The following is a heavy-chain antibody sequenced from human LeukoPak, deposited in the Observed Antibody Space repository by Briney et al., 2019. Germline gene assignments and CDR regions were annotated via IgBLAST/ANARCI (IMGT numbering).Heavy chain of an antibody. Sequence: SETLSLTCTVSGGSISTTYYYWGWIRQPPGKGLEWIGSVYYSGITYYNPSLKSRVTVFIDTSKNQFSLKLSSVTAADTAVYYCARSGYSYGFGYDHWGQGTLVTVSS. D-gene: IGHD5-18*01. CDR3: ARSGYSYGFGYDH. CDR2: VYYSGIT. CDR1: GGSISTTYYY. V-gene: IGHV4-39*01. J-gene: IGHJ4*02.